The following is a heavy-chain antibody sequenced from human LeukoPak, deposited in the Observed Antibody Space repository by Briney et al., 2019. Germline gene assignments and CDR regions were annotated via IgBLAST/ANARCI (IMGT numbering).Heavy chain of an antibody. J-gene: IGHJ5*02. CDR2: THSSGGT. Sequence: PGRSLRLSCAASGFTGSHNYMSWVRQAPGKGLEWVSATHSSGGTYYADSVKGRFTISRDTSKNTLYLQINSLSVEDTAVYYCIAFGDSNHWGQGTLVTVSS. D-gene: IGHD4-17*01. CDR1: GFTGSHNY. V-gene: IGHV3-53*01. CDR3: IAFGDSNH.